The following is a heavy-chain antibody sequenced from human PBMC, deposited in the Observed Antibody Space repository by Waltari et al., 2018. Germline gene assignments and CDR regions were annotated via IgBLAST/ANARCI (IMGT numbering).Heavy chain of an antibody. CDR1: GGTFSSYA. CDR3: ARDLKGRFGEYYFDY. D-gene: IGHD3-16*01. Sequence: QVQLVQSGAEVKKPGSSVKVSCKASGGTFSSYAISWVRPAPGQGLEWMGGIIPIFGTANYAQKFKGRVTITTDESTSTAYMELSSLRSEDTAVYYCARDLKGRFGEYYFDYWGQGTLVTVSS. V-gene: IGHV1-69*05. J-gene: IGHJ4*02. CDR2: IIPIFGTA.